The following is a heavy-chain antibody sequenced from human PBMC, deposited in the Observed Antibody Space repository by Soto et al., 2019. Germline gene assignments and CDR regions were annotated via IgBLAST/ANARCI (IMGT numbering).Heavy chain of an antibody. CDR3: TTRFDGFGSFEY. CDR2: IYHSGST. Sequence: LSLTCTVSGASISNNRWWAWVRLPPGKGLEWIGEIYHSGSTDSKPSLKSRVTISVDKSRNQFSLELTSVSAADTALYYCTTRFDGFGSFEYWGQGTLVTVSS. J-gene: IGHJ4*02. V-gene: IGHV4-4*02. D-gene: IGHD3-10*01. CDR1: GASISNNRW.